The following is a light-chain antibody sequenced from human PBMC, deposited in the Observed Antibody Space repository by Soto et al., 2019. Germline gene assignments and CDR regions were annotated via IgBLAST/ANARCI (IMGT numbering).Light chain of an antibody. Sequence: QSVLTQPPSASGTPGQRVTISCSGNISNIGGNTVNWYQQLPGTAPKLLMYTNNQRPSGVPDRFSGSKSGTSASLAISGLQSEDEADYYCAALDDSLNGVVFGGGTKVTVL. CDR3: AALDDSLNGVV. CDR2: TNN. V-gene: IGLV1-44*01. CDR1: ISNIGGNT. J-gene: IGLJ2*01.